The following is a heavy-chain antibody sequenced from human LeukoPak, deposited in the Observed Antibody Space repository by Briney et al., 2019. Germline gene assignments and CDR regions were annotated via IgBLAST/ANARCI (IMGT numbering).Heavy chain of an antibody. CDR1: GYPISSGYY. V-gene: IGHV4-38-2*02. CDR2: VYHSGST. J-gene: IGHJ4*02. Sequence: PSETLSLTCTVSGYPISSGYYWGWIRPPPGKGLEWIGIVYHSGSTYYNPSLKSRVTISVDTSKNQFSLKLGSVTAADSAVYYCARDHHTGEGTHNWGQGTLVTVSS. CDR3: ARDHHTGEGTHN. D-gene: IGHD3-16*01.